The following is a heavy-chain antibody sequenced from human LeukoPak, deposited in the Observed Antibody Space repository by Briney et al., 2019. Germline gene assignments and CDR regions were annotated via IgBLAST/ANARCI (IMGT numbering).Heavy chain of an antibody. D-gene: IGHD3-3*01. Sequence: PSETLPISCTVSGGSISSYYWSWIRQPAGKGLEWTGRIYTSGSTNYNPSLKSRVTMSVDTSKNQFSLKLSSVTAADTAVYYCARDPNGPERSEVHISIFGVVTSERGYFDYWGQGTLVTVSS. CDR1: GGSISSYY. CDR3: ARDPNGPERSEVHISIFGVVTSERGYFDY. V-gene: IGHV4-4*07. CDR2: IYTSGST. J-gene: IGHJ4*02.